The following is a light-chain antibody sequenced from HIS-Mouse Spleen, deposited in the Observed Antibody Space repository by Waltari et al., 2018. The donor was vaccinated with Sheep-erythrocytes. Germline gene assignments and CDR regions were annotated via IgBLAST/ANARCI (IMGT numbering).Light chain of an antibody. CDR2: EVS. Sequence: QSALTQPPSASGSPGQSVTISCTGTSSDVGGYNYVSWYQQHPGKAPTLLIYEVSSWPPGVPDRFAGAKSGNTASLTVSGLQAEDEADYYCSSYAGSNNWVFGGGTKLTVL. CDR3: SSYAGSNNWV. V-gene: IGLV2-8*01. CDR1: SSDVGGYNY. J-gene: IGLJ3*02.